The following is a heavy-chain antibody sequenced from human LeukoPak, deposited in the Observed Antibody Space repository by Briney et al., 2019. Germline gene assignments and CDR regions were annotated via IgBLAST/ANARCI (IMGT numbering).Heavy chain of an antibody. J-gene: IGHJ4*02. D-gene: IGHD2/OR15-2a*01. CDR2: IIPILGIA. CDR3: ATHIEAQEYYVDY. V-gene: IGHV1-69*02. Sequence: SVKVSCKASGGTFSSYTISWVRQAPGQGLEWMGRIIPILGIANYAQKFQGRVTITADKSTSTAYMELSSLRSEDTAVYYCATHIEAQEYYVDYWGQGTLVTVSS. CDR1: GGTFSSYT.